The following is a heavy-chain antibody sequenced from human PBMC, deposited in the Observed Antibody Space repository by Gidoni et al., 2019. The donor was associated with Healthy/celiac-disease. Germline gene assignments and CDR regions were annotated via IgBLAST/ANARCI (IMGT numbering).Heavy chain of an antibody. CDR3: AKDYLGVGATTADY. Sequence: EVQLLESGGGLVQPGGSLRPSCAASGFTFSSYAMSWVRQAPGKGLEWVSAISGSGGSTYYADSVKGRFTISRDNSKNTLYLQMNSLRAEDTAVYYCAKDYLGVGATTADYWGQGTLVTVSS. V-gene: IGHV3-23*01. J-gene: IGHJ4*02. CDR1: GFTFSSYA. CDR2: ISGSGGST. D-gene: IGHD1-26*01.